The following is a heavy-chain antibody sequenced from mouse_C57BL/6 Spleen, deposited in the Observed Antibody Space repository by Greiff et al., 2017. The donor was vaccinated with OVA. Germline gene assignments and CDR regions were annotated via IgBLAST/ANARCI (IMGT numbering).Heavy chain of an antibody. CDR3: TRDYSNHWYFDV. V-gene: IGHV5-9-1*02. CDR1: GFTFSSYA. CDR2: ISSGGDYI. Sequence: EVMLVESGEGLVKPGGSLKLSCAASGFTFSSYAMSWVRQTPEKRLEWVAYISSGGDYIYYADTVKGRFTISRDNARNTLYLQMGSLKSEDTAMYYCTRDYSNHWYFDVWGTGTTVTVSS. D-gene: IGHD2-5*01. J-gene: IGHJ1*03.